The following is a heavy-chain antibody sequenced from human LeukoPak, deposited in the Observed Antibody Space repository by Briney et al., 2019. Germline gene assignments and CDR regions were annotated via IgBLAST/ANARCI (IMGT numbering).Heavy chain of an antibody. Sequence: SVKVSCKASGGTFSSYAISWVRQAPGQGLEWMGGIIPIFGTANYAQKFQDRVTITTDESTSTAYMELSSLRSEDTAVYYCARDLKYYDILTGYYKPSYFDYWGQGALVTVSS. J-gene: IGHJ4*02. CDR2: IIPIFGTA. CDR1: GGTFSSYA. D-gene: IGHD3-9*01. CDR3: ARDLKYYDILTGYYKPSYFDY. V-gene: IGHV1-69*05.